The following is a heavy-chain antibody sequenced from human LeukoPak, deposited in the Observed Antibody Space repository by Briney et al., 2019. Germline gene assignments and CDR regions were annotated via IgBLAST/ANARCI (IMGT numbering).Heavy chain of an antibody. V-gene: IGHV3-23*01. CDR3: AKWGDYDVLTGYYVSDY. J-gene: IGHJ4*02. CDR1: GFTFSNYD. Sequence: PGGSLRLSCAASGFTFSNYDMSWVRQAPGKGLEGVSAITGSGGNTYYADSVKGRFTISRDNSKNTVFLQMNSLRAGDTAVYYCAKWGDYDVLTGYYVSDYWGQGTLVTVSS. D-gene: IGHD3-9*01. CDR2: ITGSGGNT.